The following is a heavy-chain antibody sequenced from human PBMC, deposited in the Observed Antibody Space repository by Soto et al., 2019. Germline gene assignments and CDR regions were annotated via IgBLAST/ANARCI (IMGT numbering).Heavy chain of an antibody. J-gene: IGHJ6*02. D-gene: IGHD3-10*01. CDR1: GDTFKNCV. CDR3: AAELGFGKLSVV. Sequence: QVQVVQSGVEVRRPGSSVKVSCKASGDTFKNCVISWVRQAPGQGLEWMGGIIPLFGTTDFAQRFQGRLTITTDEPTTTAYMELSRLRSEDTATYYCAAELGFGKLSVVWGQGTKVIVSS. CDR2: IIPLFGTT. V-gene: IGHV1-69*01.